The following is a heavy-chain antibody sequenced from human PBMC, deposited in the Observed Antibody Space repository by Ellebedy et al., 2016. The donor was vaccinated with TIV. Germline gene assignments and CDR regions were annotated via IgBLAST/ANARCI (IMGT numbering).Heavy chain of an antibody. CDR2: VYYSGST. J-gene: IGHJ4*02. V-gene: IGHV4-59*01. D-gene: IGHD5-18*01. Sequence: MPGGSLRLSCTVSGGSISSFYWSWIRQPPGKGLEWIGYVYYSGSTNYNPSLKSRVTISVDTSKNQFSLKLSSVTAAATAVFYCASGFSYGLLDYWGQGTLVAVSS. CDR3: ASGFSYGLLDY. CDR1: GGSISSFY.